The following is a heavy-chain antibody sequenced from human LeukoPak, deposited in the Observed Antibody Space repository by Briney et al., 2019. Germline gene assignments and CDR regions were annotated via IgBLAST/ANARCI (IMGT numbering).Heavy chain of an antibody. Sequence: ASVKLSCQSSGYTFTSYGISWVRQAPGHRLEWIGWNSAYNGNTNYAQKLQGRVTMTTATSTSTAYMELRSLRSDDTAVYYCARDISGLYSSSPFDCWGQGTLVTVSS. J-gene: IGHJ4*02. CDR2: NSAYNGNT. D-gene: IGHD6-6*01. CDR1: GYTFTSYG. V-gene: IGHV1-18*01. CDR3: ARDISGLYSSSPFDC.